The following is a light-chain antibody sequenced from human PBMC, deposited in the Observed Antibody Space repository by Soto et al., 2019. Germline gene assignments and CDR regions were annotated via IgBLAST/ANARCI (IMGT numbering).Light chain of an antibody. Sequence: QSALTQPASVSGSPGQSITISCTGTSSDVGGYNYVSWYQQHPGKVPKVMIYEVTNRPSGVSNRFSGSKSGSTASLTISGLQAEDEADYYCSSYTSSSTYVFGTGTQLTVL. CDR2: EVT. CDR1: SSDVGGYNY. J-gene: IGLJ1*01. CDR3: SSYTSSSTYV. V-gene: IGLV2-14*01.